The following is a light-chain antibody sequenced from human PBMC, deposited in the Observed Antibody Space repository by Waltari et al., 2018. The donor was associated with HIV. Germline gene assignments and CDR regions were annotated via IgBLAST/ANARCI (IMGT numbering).Light chain of an antibody. J-gene: IGLJ2*01. CDR3: FSTDTINNPL. V-gene: IGLV3-10*01. CDR1: ELPKQY. CDR2: EDV. Sequence: SFELTQPPSVSVSPGQPARITCSGDELPKQYVYWYQQRSGQAPVMVIYEDVQRPYGIPERFSGSSSGTVATLTISGAQVDDEADYYCFSTDTINNPLFGGGTKLTVL.